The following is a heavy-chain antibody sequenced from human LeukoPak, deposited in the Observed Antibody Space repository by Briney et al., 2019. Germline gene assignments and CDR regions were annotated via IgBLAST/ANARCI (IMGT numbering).Heavy chain of an antibody. J-gene: IGHJ4*02. Sequence: GASVKVSCKASGYTFTSYGISWVRQAPGQGLEWMGWISAYNGNTNYAQKLQGRVTMTTDTSTSTTYMGLRGLRSDDTAVYYCARRGVPAATNYFDYWGQGTLVTVSS. CDR3: ARRGVPAATNYFDY. CDR1: GYTFTSYG. V-gene: IGHV1-18*04. CDR2: ISAYNGNT. D-gene: IGHD2-2*01.